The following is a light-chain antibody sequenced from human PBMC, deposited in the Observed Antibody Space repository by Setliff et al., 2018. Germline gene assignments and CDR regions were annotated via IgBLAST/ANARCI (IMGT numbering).Light chain of an antibody. J-gene: IGLJ1*01. CDR1: NIGGKS. V-gene: IGLV3-21*04. Sequence: SYELTQPPSVPVAPGKTARITCGGNNIGGKSVNWYQQKPGQAPVLVIYYDSDRPSGIPERFFGSNSGNTATLTISRVEAGDEADYYCQVWDSGSDRRVFGTGTKVTVL. CDR3: QVWDSGSDRRV. CDR2: YDS.